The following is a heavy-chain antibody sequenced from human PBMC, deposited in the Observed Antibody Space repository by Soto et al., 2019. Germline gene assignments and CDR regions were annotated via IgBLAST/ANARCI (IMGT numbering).Heavy chain of an antibody. D-gene: IGHD2-15*01. V-gene: IGHV3-43*01. CDR3: AKEGNGGSSLDS. CDR1: GFKCDDYM. J-gene: IGHJ5*01. CDR2: ISWDGGSI. Sequence: GGSLRLSCEASGFKCDDYMMHWVRQAPGKGLEWISLISWDGGSIDYADSIKGRFTVSRDNSKTSLYLHMHSLTSDDTAFYFCAKEGNGGSSLDSWGQGTLVTVSS.